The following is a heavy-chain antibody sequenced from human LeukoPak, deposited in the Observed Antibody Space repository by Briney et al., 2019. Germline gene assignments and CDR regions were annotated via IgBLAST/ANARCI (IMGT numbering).Heavy chain of an antibody. Sequence: GGSLRLSCAASGFTFSNAWMSWVRQAPGKGLEWVGRIKSKTDGGTADYAAPVKGRFTISRDDSKNTLYLQMNSLRAEDTAVYYCAKDRSSGWDLGAFDTWGQGTMVTVSS. CDR3: AKDRSSGWDLGAFDT. D-gene: IGHD6-19*01. V-gene: IGHV3-15*01. CDR1: GFTFSNAW. CDR2: IKSKTDGGTA. J-gene: IGHJ3*02.